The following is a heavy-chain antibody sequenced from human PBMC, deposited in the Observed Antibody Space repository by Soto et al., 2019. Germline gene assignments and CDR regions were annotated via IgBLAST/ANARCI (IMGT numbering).Heavy chain of an antibody. D-gene: IGHD3-9*01. J-gene: IGHJ4*02. Sequence: GALRLSCAASGFSFSKYSMNWVRQAPGKGLEWVSSINDRSNYIYYADSVKGRFTISRDNAINSLYLQMNSLRPDDTAVYYCAYFLSRSSSTCIHYWGRGTLVTVST. CDR1: GFSFSKYS. CDR3: AYFLSRSSSTCIHY. CDR2: INDRSNYI. V-gene: IGHV3-21*06.